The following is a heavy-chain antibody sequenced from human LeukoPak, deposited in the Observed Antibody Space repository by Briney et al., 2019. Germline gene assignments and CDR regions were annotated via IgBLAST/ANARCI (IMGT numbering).Heavy chain of an antibody. D-gene: IGHD1-26*01. Sequence: PGGSLRLSCAASGFTFDDYAMHWVRQAPGKGLEWVSGISWNSGSIGYADSVKGRFTISRDNAKTSLYLQMNSLRAEDTTLYYCAKDMGPIVGATRPYYYYYGMDVWGQGTTVTVSS. J-gene: IGHJ6*02. V-gene: IGHV3-9*01. CDR2: ISWNSGSI. CDR1: GFTFDDYA. CDR3: AKDMGPIVGATRPYYYYYGMDV.